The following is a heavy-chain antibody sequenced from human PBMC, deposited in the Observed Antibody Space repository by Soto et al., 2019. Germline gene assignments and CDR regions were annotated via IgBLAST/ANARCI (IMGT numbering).Heavy chain of an antibody. Sequence: QVQLQESGPGLVKPSQTLSLTCTVSGGSISSGGYYWSWIRQHPGKGLEWIGYIYYSGSTYYNPSLKSRVTISVDMSKNQFSLKLNAVTAADTAVYYYARGDSWEIAAAFESDNWFDPWGQGTLVTVSS. CDR1: GGSISSGGYY. CDR3: ARGDSWEIAAAFESDNWFDP. J-gene: IGHJ5*02. CDR2: IYYSGST. V-gene: IGHV4-31*03. D-gene: IGHD6-13*01.